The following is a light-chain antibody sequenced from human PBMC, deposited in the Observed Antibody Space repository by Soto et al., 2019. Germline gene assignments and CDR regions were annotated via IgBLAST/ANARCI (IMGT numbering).Light chain of an antibody. V-gene: IGLV2-8*01. CDR2: EVN. J-gene: IGLJ3*02. Sequence: QSVLTQPPSASGSPGQSVTISCTGTSSDFGGYDYVSWYQQHPGKAPKLIIYEVNKRPSGVPDRFSGSKSGNTASLIVSGLQAEDEADYYCSSYAGSNNLVFAGGTKLTVL. CDR1: SSDFGGYDY. CDR3: SSYAGSNNLV.